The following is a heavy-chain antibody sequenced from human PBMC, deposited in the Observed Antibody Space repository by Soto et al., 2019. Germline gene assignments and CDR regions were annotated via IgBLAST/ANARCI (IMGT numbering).Heavy chain of an antibody. CDR1: GYTFTSYG. J-gene: IGHJ4*02. D-gene: IGHD3-10*01. V-gene: IGHV1-18*01. CDR2: ISAYNGNT. Sequence: ASVNVSCKASGYTFTSYGNSWVRQAPGQGLEWMGCISAYNGNTNYAQNLQGRVTMTTDTSPSTAYMELRTLRSDDTAVYYCARALKLDDPGSYYKRKFDYLGQGTLVTVSS. CDR3: ARALKLDDPGSYYKRKFDY.